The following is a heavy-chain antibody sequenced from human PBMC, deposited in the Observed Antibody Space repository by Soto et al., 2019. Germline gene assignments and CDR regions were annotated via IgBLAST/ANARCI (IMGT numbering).Heavy chain of an antibody. J-gene: IGHJ4*02. D-gene: IGHD2-8*01. V-gene: IGHV1-18*04. Sequence: GASVKVSCKTSGYSFTSNAITWVRQAPGQGLEWMGWISTYSGDPNYAQKFQGRVTMTTDTSTNTAYMELRNLRSAADTAIYYCVGRLTSIYNYFDSWGQGTQVTVSS. CDR3: VGRLTSIYNYFDS. CDR2: ISTYSGDP. CDR1: GYSFTSNA.